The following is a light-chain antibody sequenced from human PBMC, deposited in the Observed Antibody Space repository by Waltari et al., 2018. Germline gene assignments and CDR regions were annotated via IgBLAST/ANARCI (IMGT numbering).Light chain of an antibody. V-gene: IGLV2-11*01. J-gene: IGLJ3*02. Sequence: QSALTQPRSVSGSPGQSVTISCPGTSSDVGGYHYVSWYQHHPGKAPKLIIYDVTKRPSGVPDRFSASKSDNTASLTISGLQAEDEADYYCCSYAGSITFWVFGGGTKLTVL. CDR3: CSYAGSITFWV. CDR1: SSDVGGYHY. CDR2: DVT.